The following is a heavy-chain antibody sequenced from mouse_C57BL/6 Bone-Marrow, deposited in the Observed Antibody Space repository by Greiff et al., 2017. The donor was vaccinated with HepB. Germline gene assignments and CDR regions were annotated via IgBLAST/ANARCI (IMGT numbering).Heavy chain of an antibody. CDR1: GFTFSDYY. CDR3: ARSLYDYPGGFAY. V-gene: IGHV5-12*01. Sequence: EVKLVESGGGLVQPGGSLKLSCAASGFTFSDYYMYWVRQTPEKRLEWVAYISNGGGSTYYPDTVKGRFTISRDNAKNTLYLQMSRLKSEDTAMYYWARSLYDYPGGFAYWGQGTLVTVSA. D-gene: IGHD2-4*01. J-gene: IGHJ3*01. CDR2: ISNGGGST.